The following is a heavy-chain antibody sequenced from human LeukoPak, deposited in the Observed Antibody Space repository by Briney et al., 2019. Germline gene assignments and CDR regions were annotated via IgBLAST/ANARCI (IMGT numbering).Heavy chain of an antibody. CDR2: ISGSGGST. Sequence: GGSLRLSCAASGITVSSNYMSWVRQAPGKGLEWVSAISGSGGSTYYADSVKGRFTISRDNSKNTLYLQMNSLRAEDTAVYYCAKDLEYYYDSSGYLDYWGQGTLVTVSS. D-gene: IGHD3-22*01. J-gene: IGHJ4*02. CDR3: AKDLEYYYDSSGYLDY. CDR1: GITVSSNY. V-gene: IGHV3-23*01.